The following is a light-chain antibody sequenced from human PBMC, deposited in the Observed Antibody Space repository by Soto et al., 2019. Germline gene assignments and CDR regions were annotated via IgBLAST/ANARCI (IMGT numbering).Light chain of an antibody. CDR1: QGISSY. CDR2: AAS. CDR3: QQYYSYPRT. J-gene: IGKJ3*01. V-gene: IGKV1-9*01. Sequence: IQLTQSPASLSASVGDRVTITGRASQGISSYLDWYQQNPGKENEFLIYAASNLQSGVPSRFSGSGSGTDFTLTISCLQSEDFATYYCQQYYSYPRTFGPGTKVDIK.